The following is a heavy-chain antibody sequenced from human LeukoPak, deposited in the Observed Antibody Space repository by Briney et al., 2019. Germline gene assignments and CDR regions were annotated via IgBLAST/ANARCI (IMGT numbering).Heavy chain of an antibody. CDR1: GFTLSSYS. Sequence: GGSLRLSCAASGFTLSSYSMNWVRQAPGKGLEWVSSITSSSSYVYYGDSVKGRFTISRDNAKNSLYLQMNSLRAEDTAVYYCARDRGSYDWGQGTLVTVSS. D-gene: IGHD1-26*01. CDR3: ARDRGSYD. V-gene: IGHV3-21*01. J-gene: IGHJ4*02. CDR2: ITSSSSYV.